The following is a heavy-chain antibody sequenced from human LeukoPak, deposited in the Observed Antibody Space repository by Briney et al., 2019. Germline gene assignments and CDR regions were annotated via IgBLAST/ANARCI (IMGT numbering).Heavy chain of an antibody. Sequence: PGGSLRLSCAASGFTFDDYGMSWVRQAPGKGLEWVSGINWNGGSTGYADSVKGRFTISRDNAKNSLYLQMNSLRAEDTALYYCARGKDSGASPAIDYWGQGTLVTVSS. CDR3: ARGKDSGASPAIDY. CDR2: INWNGGST. D-gene: IGHD1-26*01. CDR1: GFTFDDYG. V-gene: IGHV3-20*04. J-gene: IGHJ4*02.